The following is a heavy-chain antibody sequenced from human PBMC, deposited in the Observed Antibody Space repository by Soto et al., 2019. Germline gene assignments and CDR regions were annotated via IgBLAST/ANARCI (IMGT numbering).Heavy chain of an antibody. J-gene: IGHJ4*02. V-gene: IGHV4-59*08. CDR1: GGSISSYY. CDR2: IYYSGST. D-gene: IGHD1-26*01. CDR3: ARRERQEFDY. Sequence: SETLSLTCTVSGGSISSYYWSWIRQPPGKGLEWIGYIYYSGSTNYNPSLKSRVTISVDTSKNQFSLKLSSVTAADTAVYYYARRERQEFDYWGQGTPVTVSS.